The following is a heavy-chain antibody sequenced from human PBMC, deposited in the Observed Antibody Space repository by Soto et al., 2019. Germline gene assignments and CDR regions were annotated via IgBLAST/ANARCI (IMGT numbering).Heavy chain of an antibody. J-gene: IGHJ6*02. Sequence: KPGGSLRLSXAASGFTFSSYSMNWVRQAPGKGLEWVSSISSSSSYIYYADSVKGRFTISRDNAKNSLYLQMNSLRAEDTAVYYCARRLWFGELLAPGYYYGMDVWGQGTTVTVSS. CDR1: GFTFSSYS. V-gene: IGHV3-21*01. D-gene: IGHD3-10*01. CDR2: ISSSSSYI. CDR3: ARRLWFGELLAPGYYYGMDV.